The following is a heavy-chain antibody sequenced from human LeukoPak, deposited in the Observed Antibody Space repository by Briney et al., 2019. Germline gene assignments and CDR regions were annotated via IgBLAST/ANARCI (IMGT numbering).Heavy chain of an antibody. CDR2: INHSGST. CDR3: ARPSITMVREYYYYYMDV. Sequence: PSETLCLTCAVYGRSFSGYYWSWIRQPPGKGLEWIGEINHSGSTNYHPALKSRVTTSVGTSKNQLLRKLSSVTAADTAVYYCARPSITMVREYYYYYMDVWGKGTTVTISS. D-gene: IGHD3-10*01. J-gene: IGHJ6*03. V-gene: IGHV4-34*01. CDR1: GRSFSGYY.